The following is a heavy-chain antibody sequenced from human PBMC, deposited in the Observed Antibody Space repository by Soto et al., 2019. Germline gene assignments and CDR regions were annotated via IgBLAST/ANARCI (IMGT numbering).Heavy chain of an antibody. D-gene: IGHD3-16*01. Sequence: PGGSLRLSCAASGFTFNRNSMNWVRQAPGKGLEWVASISDFGAYIYYAASVQGRFTISRDNAKSSVNLQMNSLRAEDTAVYYCEREAHVGAALDYWGQGTLVTVSS. V-gene: IGHV3-21*01. CDR2: ISDFGAYI. CDR1: GFTFNRNS. CDR3: EREAHVGAALDY. J-gene: IGHJ4*02.